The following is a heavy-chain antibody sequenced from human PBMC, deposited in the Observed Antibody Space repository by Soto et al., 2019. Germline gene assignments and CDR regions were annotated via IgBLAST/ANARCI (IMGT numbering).Heavy chain of an antibody. CDR2: IYYSGST. D-gene: IGHD2-2*01. CDR1: GGSISSYY. Sequence: KSSETLSLTCTVSGGSISSYYWSWIRQPPGKGLEWIGYIYYSGSTNYNPSLKSRVTISVDTSKNQFSLKLSSVTAADTAVYYCARYRRYSHVVPAADGLDPWGQGTLVTVSS. CDR3: ARYRRYSHVVPAADGLDP. J-gene: IGHJ5*02. V-gene: IGHV4-59*01.